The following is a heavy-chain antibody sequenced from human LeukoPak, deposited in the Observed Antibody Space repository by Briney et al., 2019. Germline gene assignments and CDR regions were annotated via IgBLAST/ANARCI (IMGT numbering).Heavy chain of an antibody. CDR1: DLTLRGHRYY. CDR3: ARHDRGYRSRTSCYAGANFDY. Sequence: SETLSLTCLVSDLTLRGHRYYWAWIRQPPGKGLEWIGRIYYSGSTYYNPSLKSRVTMSVDTSKNQYSLKLRSVISADTAVYYCARHDRGYRSRTSCYAGANFDYWGQGTLVTVSS. D-gene: IGHD2-2*01. V-gene: IGHV4-39*01. CDR2: IYYSGST. J-gene: IGHJ4*02.